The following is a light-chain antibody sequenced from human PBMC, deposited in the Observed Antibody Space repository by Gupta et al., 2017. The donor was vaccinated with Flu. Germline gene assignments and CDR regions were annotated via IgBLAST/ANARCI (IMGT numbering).Light chain of an antibody. J-gene: IGLJ2*01. Sequence: LVVTQSPSASASLGASVKLTCTLDSGHSTFAVAWHQQQPERGLRFLMKVNNDGSHNKGDGIPDRFSGSSSGAERDLTIASRKSEDEDDYYGQTGGAYVVFGGGTKLTVL. CDR3: QTGGAYVV. CDR2: VNNDGSH. V-gene: IGLV4-69*01. CDR1: SGHSTFA.